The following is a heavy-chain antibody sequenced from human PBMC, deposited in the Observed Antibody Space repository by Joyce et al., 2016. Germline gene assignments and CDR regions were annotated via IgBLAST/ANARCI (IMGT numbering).Heavy chain of an antibody. D-gene: IGHD3-16*01. J-gene: IGHJ4*02. Sequence: EVQLVESGGGLVQPGGSLILSCAASGFIFSSKEMNWVRQAPGKGLEWIAYISRTGDLIHYADSVRGRFTISRDNAGSSLYLQMDYLRAEDTAMYFCASPSCDVWGQGSLVTVSS. CDR1: GFIFSSKE. CDR2: ISRTGDLI. CDR3: ASPSCDV. V-gene: IGHV3-48*03.